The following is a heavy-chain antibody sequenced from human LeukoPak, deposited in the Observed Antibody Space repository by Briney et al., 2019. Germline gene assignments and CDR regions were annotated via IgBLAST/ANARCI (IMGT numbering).Heavy chain of an antibody. CDR3: AKVPLIAAPKHFDY. J-gene: IGHJ4*02. D-gene: IGHD6-13*01. CDR1: GFTFSSYS. Sequence: GGSLRLSCAASGFTFSSYSMNWVRQAPGKGLEWVSSISSSSYIYYADSVKGRFTISRDNSKNTLYLQMNRLRAEDTAVYYCAKVPLIAAPKHFDYWGQGTLVTVSS. CDR2: ISSSSYI. V-gene: IGHV3-21*04.